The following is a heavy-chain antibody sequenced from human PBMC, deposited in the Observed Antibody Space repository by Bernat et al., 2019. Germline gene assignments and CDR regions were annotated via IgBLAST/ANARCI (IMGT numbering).Heavy chain of an antibody. CDR2: IDSTSTYI. CDR1: GFTFSSFS. D-gene: IGHD6-6*01. Sequence: EVQMVESGGGLVKPGGSLRLSCAASGFTFSSFSMNWVRQAPGKGLEWVSSIDSTSTYIYSADSVKGRFTISRDNAKNSLYLQMNNLRAEDTAVYYCAEGAASLPYWGQGTLVTVSS. CDR3: AEGAASLPY. J-gene: IGHJ4*02. V-gene: IGHV3-21*01.